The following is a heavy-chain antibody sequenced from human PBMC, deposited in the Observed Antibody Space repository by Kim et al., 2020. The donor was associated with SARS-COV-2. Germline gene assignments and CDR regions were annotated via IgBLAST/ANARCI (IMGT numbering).Heavy chain of an antibody. Sequence: GGSLRLSCAASGFTFSSYWMSWVRQAPGKGLEWVANIKQDGSAKYYVDSVKGRFTISRDNSKNSLYLQMNSLRAEDTAVYYCARGIWGYSYGSDYWGQGTLVTVSS. J-gene: IGHJ4*02. CDR3: ARGIWGYSYGSDY. V-gene: IGHV3-7*01. CDR1: GFTFSSYW. D-gene: IGHD5-18*01. CDR2: IKQDGSAK.